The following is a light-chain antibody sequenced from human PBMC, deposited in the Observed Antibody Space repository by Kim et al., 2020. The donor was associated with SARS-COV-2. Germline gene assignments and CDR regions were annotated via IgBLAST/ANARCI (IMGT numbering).Light chain of an antibody. CDR2: QDS. CDR1: KLGDKY. J-gene: IGLJ2*01. V-gene: IGLV3-1*01. CDR3: QAWDRTTMV. Sequence: VSPGQTASITCSGDKLGDKYVCWYQQRPGQSPVLVMYQDSKRPSGIPERFSGSNSGNTATLTISGTQAMDEADYYCQAWDRTTMVFGGGTQLTVL.